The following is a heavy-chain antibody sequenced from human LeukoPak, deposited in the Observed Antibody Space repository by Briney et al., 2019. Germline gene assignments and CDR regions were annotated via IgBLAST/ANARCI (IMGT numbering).Heavy chain of an antibody. V-gene: IGHV1-8*01. CDR1: GYTFTSYD. J-gene: IGHJ6*03. CDR3: ARGPRPYYYYYMDV. CDR2: MNPNSGNT. Sequence: ASVKVSCKASGYTFTSYDINWVRQATGQGLEWMGWMNPNSGNTGYAQKFQGRVTMTRNTSISTAYMELSSLRSEDTAVYYCARGPRPYYYYYMDVWGKGTTVTISS.